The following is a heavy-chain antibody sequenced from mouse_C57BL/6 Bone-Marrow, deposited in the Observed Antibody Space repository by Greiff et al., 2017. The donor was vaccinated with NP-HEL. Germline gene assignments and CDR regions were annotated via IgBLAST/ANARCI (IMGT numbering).Heavy chain of an antibody. Sequence: EVQRVESGPGLVKPSQSLSLTCSVTGYSITSGYYWNWIRQFPGNKLEWMGYISYDGSNNYNPSLKNRISITRDTSKNQFFLKLNSVTTEDTATYYCARKRAMDYWGQGTSVTVSS. CDR2: ISYDGSN. J-gene: IGHJ4*01. CDR1: GYSITSGYY. CDR3: ARKRAMDY. V-gene: IGHV3-6*01.